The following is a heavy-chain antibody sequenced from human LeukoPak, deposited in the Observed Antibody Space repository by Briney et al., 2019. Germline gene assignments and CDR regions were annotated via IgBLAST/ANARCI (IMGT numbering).Heavy chain of an antibody. J-gene: IGHJ5*02. D-gene: IGHD5-12*01. V-gene: IGHV3-23*01. CDR1: GFTFSSYA. Sequence: PGGSLRLSCAASGFTFSSYAMSWVRQAPGKGLEWVSAISGSGGSTYYADSVKGRFTISRDNSKNTLYLQMNSLRAEDTAVYYCAKRPNNIVATGWFDPWGQGTLVTVSS. CDR2: ISGSGGST. CDR3: AKRPNNIVATGWFDP.